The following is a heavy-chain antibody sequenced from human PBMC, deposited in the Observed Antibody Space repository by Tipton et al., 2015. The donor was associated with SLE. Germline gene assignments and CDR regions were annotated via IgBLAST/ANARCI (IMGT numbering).Heavy chain of an antibody. D-gene: IGHD3-3*02. CDR1: GGSFSGYY. Sequence: TLSLTCAVYGGSFSGYYWSWIRQPPGKGLEWIGEINHSGSTNYNPSLKSRVTISVDTSKNQFSLKLSSVTAADTAVYYCANRPRAFDAFDIWGQGTMVTVSS. J-gene: IGHJ3*02. V-gene: IGHV4-34*01. CDR3: ANRPRAFDAFDI. CDR2: INHSGST.